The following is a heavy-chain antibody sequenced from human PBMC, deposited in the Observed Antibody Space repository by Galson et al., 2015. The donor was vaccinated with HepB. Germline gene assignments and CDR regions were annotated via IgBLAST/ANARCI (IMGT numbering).Heavy chain of an antibody. Sequence: SLRLSCAGSGFTFSKAWMSWVRQAPGKGLEWVGRIKSKTDGGATDYAAPVKDRFTISRDDSKNTLYLQMNSLRTEDTAVYYCTTHTDPDYCSAGSCNPIIFDYWGQGTLVTVSS. V-gene: IGHV3-15*01. CDR2: IKSKTDGGAT. CDR3: TTHTDPDYCSAGSCNPIIFDY. D-gene: IGHD2-15*01. J-gene: IGHJ4*02. CDR1: GFTFSKAW.